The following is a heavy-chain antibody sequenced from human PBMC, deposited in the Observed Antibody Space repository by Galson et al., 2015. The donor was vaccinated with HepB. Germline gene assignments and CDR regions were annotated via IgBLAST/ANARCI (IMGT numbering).Heavy chain of an antibody. Sequence: SLRLSCAASGFTFSSYWMSWVRQAPGKGLEWVANIKQDGSEKYYVDSVKGRFTISRDNAKNSLYLQMNSLRAEDTAVYYCARPRLFTMVRGVINRKFIYDYWGQGTLVTVSS. CDR2: IKQDGSEK. V-gene: IGHV3-7*03. CDR1: GFTFSSYW. CDR3: ARPRLFTMVRGVINRKFIYDY. D-gene: IGHD3-10*01. J-gene: IGHJ4*02.